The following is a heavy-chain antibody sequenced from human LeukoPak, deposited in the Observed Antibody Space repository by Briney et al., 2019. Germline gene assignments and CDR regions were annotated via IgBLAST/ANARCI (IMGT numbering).Heavy chain of an antibody. CDR2: ITGSGGST. CDR3: VLVGAGFWWFFVL. V-gene: IGHV3-23*01. CDR1: GFTFSSYA. Sequence: GGSLRLSCAASGFTFSSYAMSWVRQAPGKWLEWVSAITGSGGSTYYADSVKGRFTISRDNSKNTLYLQMNSLRAEDTAVYYCVLVGAGFWWFFVLWGRGTLVTVSS. D-gene: IGHD3-3*01. J-gene: IGHJ2*01.